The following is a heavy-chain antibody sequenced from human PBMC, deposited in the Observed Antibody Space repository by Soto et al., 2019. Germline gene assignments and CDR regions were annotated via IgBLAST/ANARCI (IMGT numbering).Heavy chain of an antibody. J-gene: IGHJ4*02. CDR2: ISWNSGSI. V-gene: IGHV3-9*01. Sequence: LRLSCAASGFTFDDYAMRWVRQAPGKGLEWVSGISWNSGSIGYADSVKGRFTISRDNAKNSLYLQMNSLRAEDTALYYCAKGYRYTYFDYWGQGTMVTVYS. D-gene: IGHD3-16*02. CDR1: GFTFDDYA. CDR3: AKGYRYTYFDY.